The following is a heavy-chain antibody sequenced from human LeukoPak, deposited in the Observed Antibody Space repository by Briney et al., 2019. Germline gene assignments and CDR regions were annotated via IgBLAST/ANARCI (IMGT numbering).Heavy chain of an antibody. Sequence: GGSPRLPCAASGFTFSSYGMHWVRQAPGKGLEWVAVISYDGSNKYYADSVKGRFTISRDNSKNTLYLQMNSLRAEDTAVYYCAKDSVGATDDAFDIWGQGTMVTVSS. V-gene: IGHV3-30*18. CDR3: AKDSVGATDDAFDI. J-gene: IGHJ3*02. CDR2: ISYDGSNK. D-gene: IGHD1-26*01. CDR1: GFTFSSYG.